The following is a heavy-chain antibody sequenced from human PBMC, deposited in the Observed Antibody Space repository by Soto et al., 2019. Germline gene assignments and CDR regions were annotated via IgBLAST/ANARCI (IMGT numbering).Heavy chain of an antibody. V-gene: IGHV1-46*01. J-gene: IGHJ2*01. CDR1: GFPFSSYY. CDR2: ISPRGTTT. Sequence: QVQLVQSGAEVKKPGASVKVSCRASGFPFSSYYMHWVRQAPGQGLAGVAMISPRGTTTFYAESFPGRVTVTRDTSTSTVFMEVGSLRSDDTAIYYCARGHAPDFYWYFDVWGRGTLVNVSS. CDR3: ARGHAPDFYWYFDV.